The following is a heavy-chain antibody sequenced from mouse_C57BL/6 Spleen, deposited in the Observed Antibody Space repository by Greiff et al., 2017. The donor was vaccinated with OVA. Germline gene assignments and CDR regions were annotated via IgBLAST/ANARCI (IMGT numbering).Heavy chain of an antibody. J-gene: IGHJ2*01. Sequence: EVQLQQSGPELVKPGASVKISCKASGYTFTDHSMNWVKQSPGKSLEWIGDINPNNGGTSYNQKFKGKATLTVDKSSTTAYMELRSLTSEDSAVYCGAKYGEQCYFDYGGQGTTLTVSA. CDR1: GYTFTDHS. CDR2: INPNNGGT. CDR3: AKYGEQCYFDY. V-gene: IGHV1-26*01. D-gene: IGHD1-1*01.